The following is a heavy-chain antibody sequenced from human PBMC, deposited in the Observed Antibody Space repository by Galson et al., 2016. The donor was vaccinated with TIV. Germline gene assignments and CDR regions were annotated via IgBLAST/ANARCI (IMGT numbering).Heavy chain of an antibody. V-gene: IGHV1-46*01. CDR3: ARDEVHGSGMGGLDY. J-gene: IGHJ4*02. CDR2: ISPSGTRT. CDR1: TYTSTNYY. Sequence: SVKVSCKASTYTSTNYYMHWVRQAPGQGLEWMGIISPSGTRTTFAQNFQGRLTVTRDTSTSTVYMDLSSLKSEDTAVYYCARDEVHGSGMGGLDYWGQGTLVTGSS. D-gene: IGHD3-10*01.